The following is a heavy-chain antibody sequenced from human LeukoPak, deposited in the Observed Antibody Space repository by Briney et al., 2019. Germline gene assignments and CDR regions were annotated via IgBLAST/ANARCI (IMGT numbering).Heavy chain of an antibody. CDR2: IKPDGTTK. CDR1: GFPFSSYS. J-gene: IGHJ4*02. Sequence: GGSLRLSCAASGFPFSSYSMTWVRQAPGKGLKWVANIKPDGTTKFYVDSVKGRFTISRDNALNSLYLQMNSLRAEDTAIYYCARSIPYGTTWYGRSDYWGQGTLVTVSS. CDR3: ARSIPYGTTWYGRSDY. V-gene: IGHV3-7*03. D-gene: IGHD6-13*01.